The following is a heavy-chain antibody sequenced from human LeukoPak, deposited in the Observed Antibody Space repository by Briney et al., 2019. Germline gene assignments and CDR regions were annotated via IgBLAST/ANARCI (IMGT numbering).Heavy chain of an antibody. Sequence: PSETLPLTCTVSGGSISSYYWSWIRQPPGKGLEWIGYIYYSGSTNYNPSLKSRVTISVDTSKNQFSLKLSSVTAADTAVYYCARSPRSGYPYGYWGQGTLVTVSS. D-gene: IGHD3-3*01. CDR3: ARSPRSGYPYGY. CDR1: GGSISSYY. V-gene: IGHV4-59*08. J-gene: IGHJ4*02. CDR2: IYYSGST.